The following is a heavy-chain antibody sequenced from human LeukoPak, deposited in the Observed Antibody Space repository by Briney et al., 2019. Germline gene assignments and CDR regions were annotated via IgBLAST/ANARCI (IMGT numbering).Heavy chain of an antibody. CDR1: GGTFSSYA. D-gene: IGHD1-26*01. Sequence: SVKLSCKASGGTFSSYAISWVRQAPGQGLEWMGGIIPIFGTANYAQKFQGRVTITTDESTSTAYMELSSLRSEDTAVYYCTREQVGATENFDYWGQGTLVTVSS. J-gene: IGHJ4*02. CDR3: TREQVGATENFDY. V-gene: IGHV1-69*05. CDR2: IIPIFGTA.